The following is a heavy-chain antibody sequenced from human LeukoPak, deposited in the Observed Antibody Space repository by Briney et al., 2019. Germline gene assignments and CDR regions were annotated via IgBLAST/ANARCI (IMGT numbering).Heavy chain of an antibody. Sequence: ASVKVSCKASGYTFTGYYMHWVRQAPGQGLEWMGWINPNSGGTNYAQKFQGRVTMTRDTSISTAYMELSRLRSDDTAVYYCARAAYYYGSGSYYILNWFDPWGQGTLVTVSS. CDR3: ARAAYYYGSGSYYILNWFDP. J-gene: IGHJ5*02. D-gene: IGHD3-10*01. CDR2: INPNSGGT. CDR1: GYTFTGYY. V-gene: IGHV1-2*02.